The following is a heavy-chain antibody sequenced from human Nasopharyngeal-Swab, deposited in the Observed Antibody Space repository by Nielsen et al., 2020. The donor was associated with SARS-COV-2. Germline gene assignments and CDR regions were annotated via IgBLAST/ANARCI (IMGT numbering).Heavy chain of an antibody. Sequence: WMRQSRGEGLEWIGSIYYSGSTYYNPSLKSRVTISVDTSKNQFSLKLSFVTAADTAVYYCARPGYDSSGYTSYFDYWGQGTLVTVSS. J-gene: IGHJ4*02. V-gene: IGHV4-39*01. CDR3: ARPGYDSSGYTSYFDY. D-gene: IGHD3-22*01. CDR2: IYYSGST.